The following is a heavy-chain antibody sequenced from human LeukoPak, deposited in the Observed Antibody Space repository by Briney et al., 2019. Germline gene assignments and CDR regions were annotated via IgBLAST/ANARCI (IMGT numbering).Heavy chain of an antibody. Sequence: GGSLRLSCAASGFMFSSYAMHWVRQAPGKGLEWVAVILYDGSKKYYADSVKGRFTISRDNSKNTLYLQMISLRGEDTAVYHCARDLGSGWHRLDYWGHGTLVTVSS. D-gene: IGHD6-19*01. V-gene: IGHV3-30-3*01. J-gene: IGHJ4*01. CDR2: ILYDGSKK. CDR1: GFMFSSYA. CDR3: ARDLGSGWHRLDY.